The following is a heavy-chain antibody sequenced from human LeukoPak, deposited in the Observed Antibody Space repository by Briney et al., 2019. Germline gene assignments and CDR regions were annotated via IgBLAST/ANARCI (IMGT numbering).Heavy chain of an antibody. J-gene: IGHJ3*02. V-gene: IGHV3-30*02. CDR3: VRDPSGMDAFDI. CDR1: GFTFRNAW. CDR2: IRYDGNNK. D-gene: IGHD6-13*01. Sequence: GGSLRLSCAASGFTFRNAWMNWVRQAPGKGLEWVAFIRYDGNNKYYADSAKGRFTISRDNSKNTLYLQMNSVRVEDTAVYYCVRDPSGMDAFDIWGQGTVVTVSS.